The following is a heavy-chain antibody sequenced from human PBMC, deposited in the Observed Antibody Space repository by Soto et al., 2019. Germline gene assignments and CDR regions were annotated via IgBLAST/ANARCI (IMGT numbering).Heavy chain of an antibody. CDR2: GGSGGSR. CDR3: VKFRGRAYPYYYIDV. Sequence: DVQLLESGGGLVQWGGSLRLSCVTSGFTFSTYGMLWVRQAPGKGLEWVSYGGSGGSRYYAESVKGRFTISRDNSKNTLSPEMNSLRAEDTATYYCVKFRGRAYPYYYIDVWGKGTTVTVSS. V-gene: IGHV3-23*01. D-gene: IGHD3-10*01. CDR1: GFTFSTYG. J-gene: IGHJ6*03.